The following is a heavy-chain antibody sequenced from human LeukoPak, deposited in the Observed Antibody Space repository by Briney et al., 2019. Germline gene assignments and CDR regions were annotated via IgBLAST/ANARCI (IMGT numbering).Heavy chain of an antibody. CDR2: INPNSGGT. Sequence: ASVKVSCKASGYTFTGYYMHWVRQAPGQGLEWMGWINPNSGGTNYAQKFQGWVTMTRDTSISTAYMELSRVRSDDTAVYYCAREMIAAAGGSYYYYYGMDVWGQGTTVTVSS. CDR3: AREMIAAAGGSYYYYYGMDV. D-gene: IGHD6-13*01. J-gene: IGHJ6*02. V-gene: IGHV1-2*04. CDR1: GYTFTGYY.